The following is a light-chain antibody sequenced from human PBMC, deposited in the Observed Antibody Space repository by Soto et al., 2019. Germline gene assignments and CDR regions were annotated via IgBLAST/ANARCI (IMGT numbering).Light chain of an antibody. CDR1: QSISSN. J-gene: IGKJ2*01. V-gene: IGKV3-15*01. CDR3: QQYSIGPYT. CDR2: GAS. Sequence: EIVMTQSPATLSVSPGERATLSCRASQSISSNLAWYQQKPGQAPRLLIYGASTRATGIPARFSGSGSGTEFTLTISRLQSEDFAVYYCQQYSIGPYTFGQGTKLEIK.